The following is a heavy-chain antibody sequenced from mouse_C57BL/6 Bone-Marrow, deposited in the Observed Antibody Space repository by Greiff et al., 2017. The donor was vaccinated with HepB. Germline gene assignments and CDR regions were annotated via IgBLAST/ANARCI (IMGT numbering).Heavy chain of an antibody. CDR1: GFTFSSYG. CDR2: ISSGGSYT. CDR3: ARHPSYSNYWYFDV. V-gene: IGHV5-6*01. Sequence: EVQLVESGGDLVKPGGSLKLSCAASGFTFSSYGMSWVRQTPDKRLEWVATISSGGSYTYYPDSVKGRFTTSRDNAKNTLYLQMSSLKSEDTAMYYCARHPSYSNYWYFDVWGTGTTVTVSS. J-gene: IGHJ1*03. D-gene: IGHD2-5*01.